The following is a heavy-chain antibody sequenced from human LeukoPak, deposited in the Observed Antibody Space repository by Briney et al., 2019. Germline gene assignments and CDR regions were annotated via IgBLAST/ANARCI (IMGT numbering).Heavy chain of an antibody. CDR1: GGSFSGYY. D-gene: IGHD6-19*01. J-gene: IGHJ5*02. Sequence: SETLSLTCAVYGGSFSGYYWSWIRQPPGKGLEWIGEINHIGSTTYNPSLKSRVTISVDTSKNQFSLKLSSVPAADTAVYYCARGVPGSSGWYGGFDPWGQGTLVTVSS. CDR2: INHIGST. CDR3: ARGVPGSSGWYGGFDP. V-gene: IGHV4-34*01.